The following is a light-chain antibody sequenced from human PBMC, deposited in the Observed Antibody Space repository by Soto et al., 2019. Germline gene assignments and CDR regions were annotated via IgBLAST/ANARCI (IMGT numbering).Light chain of an antibody. Sequence: EIVMTQSPGTLSVSPGERATRSCRASQSVSSNLAWYQQKPGQAPRLLIYGASTRATGIPARFSGSGSGTEFTLTISSMQSEDFAVYYCQQYNNWLRTFGQGTQVEIK. CDR2: GAS. CDR1: QSVSSN. J-gene: IGKJ1*01. V-gene: IGKV3-15*01. CDR3: QQYNNWLRT.